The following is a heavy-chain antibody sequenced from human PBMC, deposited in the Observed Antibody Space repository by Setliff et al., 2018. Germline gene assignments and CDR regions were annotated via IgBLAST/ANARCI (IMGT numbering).Heavy chain of an antibody. Sequence: GTLSLTCAVSGGSISSSNWWSWVRQPPGKGLEWIGSIYHSGSTNYNPSLKSRVTISVDTSKNQFSLKLSSVIAADTAVYYCARGKVLYDYVWGSYRYEDYYYGMDVWGQGTTVTVSS. J-gene: IGHJ6*02. V-gene: IGHV4-4*02. D-gene: IGHD3-16*02. CDR3: ARGKVLYDYVWGSYRYEDYYYGMDV. CDR1: GGSISSSNW. CDR2: IYHSGST.